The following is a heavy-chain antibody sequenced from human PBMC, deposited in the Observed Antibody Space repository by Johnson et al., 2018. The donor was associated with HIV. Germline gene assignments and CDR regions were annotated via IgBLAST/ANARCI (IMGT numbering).Heavy chain of an antibody. CDR2: LYSGGST. D-gene: IGHD1-26*01. CDR1: GFTFDDYS. CDR3: AREGGSYKDDAFDI. J-gene: IGHJ3*02. Sequence: QVQLVESGGGLVQPGGSLRLSCAASGFTFDDYSIQWVRQAPGKGLKWVSVLYSGGSTYYTDSVKGRFTISRDNSKNSLYLQMNSLRAEDTALYYCAREGGSYKDDAFDIWGQGTVVTVSS. V-gene: IGHV3-NL1*01.